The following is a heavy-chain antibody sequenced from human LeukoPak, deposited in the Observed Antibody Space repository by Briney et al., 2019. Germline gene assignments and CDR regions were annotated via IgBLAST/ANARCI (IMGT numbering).Heavy chain of an antibody. J-gene: IGHJ5*02. CDR3: ARTGHRFDP. Sequence: SETLSLTCTVSGYSISSGYYWGWIRQPPGKGLEWIGSIYHSGSTYYNPSLKSRVTISVDTSKNQFSLKLSSVTAADTAVYYCARTGHRFDPWGQGTLVTVSS. V-gene: IGHV4-38-2*02. CDR1: GYSISSGYY. D-gene: IGHD1-14*01. CDR2: IYHSGST.